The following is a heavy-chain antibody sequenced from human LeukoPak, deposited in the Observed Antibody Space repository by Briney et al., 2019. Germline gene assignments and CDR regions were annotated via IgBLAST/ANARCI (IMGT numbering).Heavy chain of an antibody. D-gene: IGHD6-19*01. CDR3: ARERMGIAVAGTGFDY. Sequence: ASVKVSCKASGGTFSSYAISWVRQAPGQGLEWMGWINPNSGGTNYAQKFQGRVTMTRDTSISTAYMELSRLRSDDTAVYYCARERMGIAVAGTGFDYWGQGTLVTVSS. J-gene: IGHJ4*02. CDR1: GGTFSSYA. CDR2: INPNSGGT. V-gene: IGHV1-2*02.